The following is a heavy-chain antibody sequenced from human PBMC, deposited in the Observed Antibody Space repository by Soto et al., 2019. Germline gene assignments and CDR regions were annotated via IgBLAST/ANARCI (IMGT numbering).Heavy chain of an antibody. J-gene: IGHJ4*02. CDR2: IYYSGGT. CDR1: GGSISSGGYY. V-gene: IGHV4-31*03. CDR3: ARDRSGRYNWNYGFDY. Sequence: PSETLSLTCTVSGGSISSGGYYWSWIRQHPGKGLEWIGYIYYSGGTYYNPSLKSRVTISVDTSKNQFSLKLSSVTAADTAVYYCARDRSGRYNWNYGFDYWGQGTLVTVS. D-gene: IGHD1-7*01.